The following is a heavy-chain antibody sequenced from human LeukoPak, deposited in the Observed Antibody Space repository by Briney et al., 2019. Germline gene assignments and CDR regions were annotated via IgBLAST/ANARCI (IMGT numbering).Heavy chain of an antibody. Sequence: ASVKVSCKASGYTFTSYYMHWVRQAPGQGLELMGIIYPSGGSTTYAQKFQGRVTITADKSTSTAYMELSSLRSEDTAVYYCARSTVTTSYFDYWGQGTLVTVSS. J-gene: IGHJ4*02. D-gene: IGHD4-17*01. CDR2: IYPSGGST. CDR3: ARSTVTTSYFDY. CDR1: GYTFTSYY. V-gene: IGHV1-46*01.